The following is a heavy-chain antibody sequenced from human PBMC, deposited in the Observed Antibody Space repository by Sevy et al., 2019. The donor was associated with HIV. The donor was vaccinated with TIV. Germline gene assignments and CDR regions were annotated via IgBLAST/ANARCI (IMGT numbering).Heavy chain of an antibody. CDR3: ARVLAVAGYYFDY. V-gene: IGHV3-33*01. CDR1: GFIFSNFG. CDR2: IWHDGTKK. Sequence: GGSLRLSCAASGFIFSNFGINWVRQAPGKGLEWVAIIWHDGTKKHYLESVKGRFTISRDNSKNTLYLQMNSLRAEDTAVYYCARVLAVAGYYFDYWGQGTLVTVSS. J-gene: IGHJ4*02. D-gene: IGHD6-19*01.